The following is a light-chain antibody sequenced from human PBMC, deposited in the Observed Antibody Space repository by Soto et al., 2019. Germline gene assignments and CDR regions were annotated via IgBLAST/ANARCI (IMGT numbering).Light chain of an antibody. Sequence: EVGMTQSPAMLSVSPGERATLSCRASQSVSRNLAWYQQKPGQAPRLLIQGASTRTTGVPARFSGSGSGTEFTLTISSLQSEDSAVYYCQQYGSSVLTFGGGTKVAIK. CDR2: GAS. CDR1: QSVSRN. CDR3: QQYGSSVLT. J-gene: IGKJ4*01. V-gene: IGKV3-15*01.